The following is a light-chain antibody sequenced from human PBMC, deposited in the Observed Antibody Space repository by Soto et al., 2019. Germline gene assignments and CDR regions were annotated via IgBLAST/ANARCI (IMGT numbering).Light chain of an antibody. CDR2: WAS. V-gene: IGKV4-1*01. CDR1: QSVLYSSNNKNY. Sequence: DIVMTQSPDSLAVSLGERATINCKSSQSVLYSSNNKNYLAWYQQKPGQPPKLLIYWASTRESGVPDRFSGSGSGTDFTLTITRLEPEDFAMYYCQQYSSSRTFGQGTKV. J-gene: IGKJ1*01. CDR3: QQYSSSRT.